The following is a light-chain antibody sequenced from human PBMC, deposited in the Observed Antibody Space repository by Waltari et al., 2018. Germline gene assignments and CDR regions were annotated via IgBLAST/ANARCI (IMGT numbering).Light chain of an antibody. CDR3: TSYGGTNNFL. CDR1: RWDVGAYRY. Sequence: QSALTQPPSATGSPGQSVTISCTGGRWDVGAYRYVSGYQQHPGRAPKVIMYEVDKRPAGVPARFSGSKSGTTASLTISGLKLEDEADYYCTSYGGTNNFLFGSGTKVTV. V-gene: IGLV2-8*01. J-gene: IGLJ1*01. CDR2: EVD.